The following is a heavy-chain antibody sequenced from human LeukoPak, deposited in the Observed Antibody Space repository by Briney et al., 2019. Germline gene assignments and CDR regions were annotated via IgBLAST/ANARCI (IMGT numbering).Heavy chain of an antibody. V-gene: IGHV3-30-3*01. J-gene: IGHJ4*02. CDR2: ISYDGSNK. D-gene: IGHD3-22*01. CDR3: AVGWSILDYYDSSGYLFDY. Sequence: PGGSLRLSCAASGFTFSSYAMHWVRQAPGKGLEWVAVISYDGSNKYYADSVKGRFTISRDNSKNTLYLQMNSLRAEDTAVYYCAVGWSILDYYDSSGYLFDYWGQGTLVTVSS. CDR1: GFTFSSYA.